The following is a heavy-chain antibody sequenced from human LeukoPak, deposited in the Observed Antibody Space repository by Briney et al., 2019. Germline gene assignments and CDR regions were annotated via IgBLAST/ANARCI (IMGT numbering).Heavy chain of an antibody. J-gene: IGHJ4*02. CDR2: ISGSGGST. CDR3: AKDLGTRITMVQGVPAFDY. D-gene: IGHD3-10*01. V-gene: IGHV3-23*01. Sequence: SGGSLRLSCAASGFTSSSYAMSWVRQAPGKGLEWVSAISGSGGSTYYADSVKGRFTISRDNSKNTLYLQMNSLRAEDTAVYYCAKDLGTRITMVQGVPAFDYWGQGTLVTVSS. CDR1: GFTSSSYA.